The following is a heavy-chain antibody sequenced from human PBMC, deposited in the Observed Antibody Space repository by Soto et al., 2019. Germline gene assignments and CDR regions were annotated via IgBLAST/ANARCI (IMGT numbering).Heavy chain of an antibody. D-gene: IGHD6-13*01. CDR1: GFTFRSYC. CDR3: AKDVGLGYSSSWRDYYYGMDV. CDR2: ISYDGSNK. V-gene: IGHV3-30*18. J-gene: IGHJ6*02. Sequence: PVGSLRLSCAASGFTFRSYCLHWVRQAPGKGLDLVAVISYDGSNKYYADPVKGRFTISRDNSKNTLYLQMNSLRAEDTAVYYCAKDVGLGYSSSWRDYYYGMDVWGQGNTVTVSS.